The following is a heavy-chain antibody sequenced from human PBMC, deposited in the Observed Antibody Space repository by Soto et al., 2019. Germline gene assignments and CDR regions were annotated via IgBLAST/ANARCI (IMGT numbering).Heavy chain of an antibody. CDR3: ARGSSDWFPYFDF. Sequence: QVQLVQSGAEVKKPGASLTASCKASGYTFTSHALHWVRQAPGQGLEWMGWINTGNGNTKYSQRFQGRVTIIRDTSATTVYMDLRSLKSEDTAVYYCARGSSDWFPYFDFWGQGTLVTVSS. D-gene: IGHD3-9*01. J-gene: IGHJ4*02. V-gene: IGHV1-3*04. CDR2: INTGNGNT. CDR1: GYTFTSHA.